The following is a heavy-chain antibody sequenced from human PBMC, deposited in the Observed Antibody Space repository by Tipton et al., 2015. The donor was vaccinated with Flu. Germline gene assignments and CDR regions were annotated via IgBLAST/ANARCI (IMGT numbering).Heavy chain of an antibody. CDR3: ARDRGALDH. V-gene: IGHV3-74*01. CDR2: INPDGSYA. Sequence: SLRLSCTASGFPFSSYSMNWVRQAPGKGLVWVSRINPDGSYAIYADSVKGRFTISRDDAKNTVYLQMNSLRAEDTAVYYCARDRGALDHWGQGTLVTVSS. J-gene: IGHJ4*02. CDR1: GFPFSSYS.